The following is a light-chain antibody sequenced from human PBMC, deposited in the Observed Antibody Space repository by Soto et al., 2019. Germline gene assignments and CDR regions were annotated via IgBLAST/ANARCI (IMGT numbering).Light chain of an antibody. Sequence: DIQMTQSPSTLSASVGDRVTITCRASESISSWLAWYQQKPGKAPKLLIYKASSLESGFPSRFSGSGSGTEFTLTISSLHPDDFATYYCQQYTTYSLTFGGGTNVEIK. CDR2: KAS. V-gene: IGKV1-5*03. CDR3: QQYTTYSLT. CDR1: ESISSW. J-gene: IGKJ4*01.